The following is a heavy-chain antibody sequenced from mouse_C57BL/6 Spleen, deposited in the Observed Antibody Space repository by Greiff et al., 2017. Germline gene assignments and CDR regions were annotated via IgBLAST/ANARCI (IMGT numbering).Heavy chain of an antibody. CDR2: IYPGDGDT. Sequence: QVQLQQSGPELVKPGASVKISCKASGYAFSSSWMNWVKQRPGKGLEWIGRIYPGDGDTNYNGKIKGKATLTADKSSSTAYMQLSSLTSEDAAVYFGARGWDGLAMDYWGQGTSVTVSS. CDR1: GYAFSSSW. CDR3: ARGWDGLAMDY. J-gene: IGHJ4*01. V-gene: IGHV1-82*01. D-gene: IGHD4-1*01.